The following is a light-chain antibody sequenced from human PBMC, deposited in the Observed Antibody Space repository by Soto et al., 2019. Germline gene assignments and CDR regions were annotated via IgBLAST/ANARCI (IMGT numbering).Light chain of an antibody. J-gene: IGKJ2*01. V-gene: IGKV1-39*01. CDR2: EAS. Sequence: DIPMTQSPSSLSASVGDRVTITCRASQSIITYLNWYQQKPGKAPKLLISEASSLQRGVPSRFSGSGSGTDFNLTISSLQPEDFATYYCQQSYSILKYTFGQGTKLEIK. CDR3: QQSYSILKYT. CDR1: QSIITY.